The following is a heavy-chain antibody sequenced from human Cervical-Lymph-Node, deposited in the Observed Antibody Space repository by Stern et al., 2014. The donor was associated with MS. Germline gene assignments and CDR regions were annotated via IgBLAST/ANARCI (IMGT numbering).Heavy chain of an antibody. CDR1: GGSISSSGYY. CDR2: IHDSGST. CDR3: ATTRWDLFTWNWFDP. J-gene: IGHJ5*02. V-gene: IGHV4-61*02. D-gene: IGHD1-26*01. Sequence: QVQLVESGPGLVKPSQTLSLTCTVSGGSISSSGYYWSWIRQPADKGLEWIGRIHDSGSTYYNPSLKSRVTISMDKAKNQVSLKLPFVTAADTAVYYCATTRWDLFTWNWFDPWGQGTLVTVSS.